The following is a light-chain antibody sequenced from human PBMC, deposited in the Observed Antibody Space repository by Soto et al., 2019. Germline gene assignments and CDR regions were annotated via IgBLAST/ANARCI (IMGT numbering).Light chain of an antibody. CDR1: QGISSY. J-gene: IGKJ1*01. V-gene: IGKV1-8*01. Sequence: AILMTQSPSSLSASTGDRVTITCRASQGISSYLAWYQQKPGKAPKLLIYAASTLQSGVPSRFSGSGSGTDFTLTISCLQSDDFATYYCQQYNSYSGTFGQGTKMDI. CDR2: AAS. CDR3: QQYNSYSGT.